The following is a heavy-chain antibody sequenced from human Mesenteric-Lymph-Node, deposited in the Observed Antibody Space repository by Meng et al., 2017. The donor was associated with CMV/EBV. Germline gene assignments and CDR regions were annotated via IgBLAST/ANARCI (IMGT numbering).Heavy chain of an antibody. J-gene: IGHJ4*02. CDR2: ISSSGSTI. CDR1: GFIFSSYE. CDR3: ASSFRLDY. V-gene: IGHV3-48*03. Sequence: GGSLRLSCAASGFIFSSYEMNWVRQAPGKGLEWVSYISSSGSTIYYADSVKGRFTISRDNAKNSLYLQMNSLRAEDTAIYYCASSFRLDYWGQGTLVTVSS.